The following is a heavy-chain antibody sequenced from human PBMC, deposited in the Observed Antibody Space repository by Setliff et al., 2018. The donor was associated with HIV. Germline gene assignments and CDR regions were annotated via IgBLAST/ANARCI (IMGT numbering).Heavy chain of an antibody. CDR2: MNPNSGNT. J-gene: IGHJ6*02. V-gene: IGHV1-8*02. CDR3: ARTVTYYYDSSGYPWYYYGMDV. CDR1: GYTFTSYD. D-gene: IGHD3-22*01. Sequence: ASVKVSCKASGYTFTSYDINWARQATGQGLEWMGWMNPNSGNTGYAQKFQGRVTMTRNTSISTAYMELSSLRSEDTAVYYCARTVTYYYDSSGYPWYYYGMDVWGQGTTVTVSS.